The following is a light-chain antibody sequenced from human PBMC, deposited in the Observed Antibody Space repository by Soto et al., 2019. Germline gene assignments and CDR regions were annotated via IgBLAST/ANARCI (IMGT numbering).Light chain of an antibody. J-gene: IGKJ2*01. CDR3: QQYDTSPRT. V-gene: IGKV3-20*01. CDR1: QDVSSSY. Sequence: ELVLTQSPVTLSLSPGERATLSCRASQDVSSSYLAWYQQKLGHAPRLLMYGTSNRATGIPDRFSGSGSGTDFTLTISRLEAEDFAVYYCQQYDTSPRTFGQGTKVDIK. CDR2: GTS.